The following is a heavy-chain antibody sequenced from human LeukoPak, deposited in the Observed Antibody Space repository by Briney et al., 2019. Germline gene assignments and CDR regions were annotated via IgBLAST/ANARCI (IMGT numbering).Heavy chain of an antibody. Sequence: PSQTLSLTCTVSGGSISSGSYYWSWIRQPAGKGLEWIGRIYTSGSTNYNPSLKSRVTISVDTSKNQFSLKLSSVTAADTAVYYCARAELGYSHTIWGQGTLVTVSS. J-gene: IGHJ4*02. CDR2: IYTSGST. D-gene: IGHD6-13*01. V-gene: IGHV4-61*02. CDR1: GGSISSGSYY. CDR3: ARAELGYSHTI.